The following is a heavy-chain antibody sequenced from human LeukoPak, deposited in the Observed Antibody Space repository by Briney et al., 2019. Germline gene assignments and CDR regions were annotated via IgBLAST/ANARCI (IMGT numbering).Heavy chain of an antibody. Sequence: ASVKVSCKASGYTFTSYDINWVRQTTGQGLEWMGWMNPNSGNTGYAQKFQGRVTMTRNTSISTAYMELSSLRSEDTAVYYCARAPTTIVYYYYGMDVWGQGATVTVSS. V-gene: IGHV1-8*01. J-gene: IGHJ6*02. CDR3: ARAPTTIVYYYYGMDV. D-gene: IGHD2-15*01. CDR1: GYTFTSYD. CDR2: MNPNSGNT.